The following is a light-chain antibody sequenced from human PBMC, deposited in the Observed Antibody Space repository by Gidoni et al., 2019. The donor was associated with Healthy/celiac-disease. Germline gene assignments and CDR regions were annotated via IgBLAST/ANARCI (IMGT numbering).Light chain of an antibody. CDR3: QSYDSSLSGWA. CDR2: GNS. CDR1: SSNIGAGYD. V-gene: IGLV1-40*01. Sequence: QSVLTQPPSVSVAPGQRVTISCTGSSSNIGAGYDVHWYPQLPGTAPKLLIYGNSNRPSGVPDRFSGSKSGTSASLAITGLQAEDEADYYCQSYDSSLSGWAFGQGTK. J-gene: IGLJ3*02.